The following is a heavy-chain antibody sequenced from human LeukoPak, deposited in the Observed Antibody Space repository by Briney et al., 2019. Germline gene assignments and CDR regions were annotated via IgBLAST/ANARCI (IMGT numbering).Heavy chain of an antibody. CDR1: GGSFGGYY. J-gene: IGHJ4*02. V-gene: IGHV4-34*01. CDR2: INDSGSS. CDR3: ARAVGGDGSGSL. D-gene: IGHD3-10*01. Sequence: SETLSLTCAVYGGSFGGYYWSWIRQPPGKGLEWIGEINDSGSSNYIPSLKSRVTMSVDMSTRQISLKLSSVTAADTAVYYCARAVGGDGSGSLWGPGTLVTVSS.